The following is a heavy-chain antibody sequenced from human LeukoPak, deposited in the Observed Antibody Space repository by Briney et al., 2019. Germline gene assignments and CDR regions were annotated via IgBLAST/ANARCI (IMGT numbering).Heavy chain of an antibody. V-gene: IGHV3-15*01. J-gene: IGHJ6*03. CDR2: IKSKTDGGTT. Sequence: PGGSLRLPCAASGFTFSNAWMSWVRQAPGKGLEWVGRIKSKTDGGTTDYAAPVKGRFTISRDDSKNTLYLQMNSLKTEDTAVYYCTTDLTTVTTNYYYYYMDVWGKGTTVTVSS. CDR3: TTDLTTVTTNYYYYYMDV. D-gene: IGHD4-17*01. CDR1: GFTFSNAW.